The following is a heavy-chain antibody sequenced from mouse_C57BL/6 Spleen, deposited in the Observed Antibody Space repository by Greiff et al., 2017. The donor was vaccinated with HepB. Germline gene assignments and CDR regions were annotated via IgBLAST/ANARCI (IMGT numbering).Heavy chain of an antibody. CDR3: ARDYDYPWFAY. Sequence: VQVVESGAELARPGASVKLSCKASGYTFTSYGISWVKQRTGQGLEWIGEIYPRSGNTYYNEKFKGKATLTADKSSSTAYMELRSLTSEDSAVYFCARDYDYPWFAYWGQGTLVTVSA. CDR2: IYPRSGNT. J-gene: IGHJ3*01. V-gene: IGHV1-81*01. CDR1: GYTFTSYG. D-gene: IGHD2-4*01.